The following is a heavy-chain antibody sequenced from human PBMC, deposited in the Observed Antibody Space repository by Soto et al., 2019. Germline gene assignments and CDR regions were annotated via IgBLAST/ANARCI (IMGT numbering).Heavy chain of an antibody. CDR1: GFTFSSYG. V-gene: IGHV3-33*01. J-gene: IGHJ4*02. CDR2: IWYDGSNK. CDR3: ARDSEGKLDY. Sequence: QVQLVESGGGVVQPGRSLRLSCAASGFTFSSYGMHWVRQAPGKGLEWVAVIWYDGSNKYYADSVKGRFTISRHNSKNTVYLQMNSLRAEDTAVYYCARDSEGKLDYWGQGTLVTVSS.